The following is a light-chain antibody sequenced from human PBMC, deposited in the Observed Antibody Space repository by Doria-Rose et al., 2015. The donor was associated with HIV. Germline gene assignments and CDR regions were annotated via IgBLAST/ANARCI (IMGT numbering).Light chain of an antibody. V-gene: IGKV3-20*01. CDR2: DGS. Sequence: EILLTQSPGTLSLSPGERATLSCRASQSFSSTYLAWYQQKPGQAPSLLIYDGSNRATGIPDRFSASGSGTDFTLTINRLEPEDFALYYCHQYGTSWTFGQGTKVEI. CDR1: QSFSSTY. CDR3: HQYGTSWT. J-gene: IGKJ1*01.